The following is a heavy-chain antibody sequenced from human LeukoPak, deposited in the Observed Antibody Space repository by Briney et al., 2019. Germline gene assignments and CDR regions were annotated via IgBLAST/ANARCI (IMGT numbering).Heavy chain of an antibody. CDR1: GYTFTGYY. Sequence: ASVKVSCKASGYTFTGYYMHWVRQAPGQGLEWMGWINSNSGGTNYAQKFQGRVTMTRDTSISTAYMELSRLRSDDTAVYYCARGATIFGVVMYYYYGMDVWGQGTTVTVSS. D-gene: IGHD3-3*01. V-gene: IGHV1-2*02. J-gene: IGHJ6*02. CDR3: ARGATIFGVVMYYYYGMDV. CDR2: INSNSGGT.